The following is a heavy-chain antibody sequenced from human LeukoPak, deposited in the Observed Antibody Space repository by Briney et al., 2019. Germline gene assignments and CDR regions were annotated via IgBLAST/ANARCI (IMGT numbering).Heavy chain of an antibody. J-gene: IGHJ3*02. D-gene: IGHD6-19*01. CDR3: APRLVRGAFDI. CDR2: IYYSGST. V-gene: IGHV4-39*01. Sequence: SETLSLTCTVSGGSISSSSYYWGWIRQPPGKGLEWIGSIYYSGSTYYNPSLKSRVTISVDTSKNQFSLKLSSVTAADTAVYYCAPRLVRGAFDIWGQGTMVTVSS. CDR1: GGSISSSSYY.